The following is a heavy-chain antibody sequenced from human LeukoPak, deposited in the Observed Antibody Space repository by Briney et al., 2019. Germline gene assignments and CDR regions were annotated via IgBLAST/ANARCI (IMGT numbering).Heavy chain of an antibody. CDR3: ARATMIVVFDAFDI. J-gene: IGHJ3*02. D-gene: IGHD3-22*01. CDR2: INPNSGGT. V-gene: IGHV1-2*02. CDR1: GYTFTGYY. Sequence: ASVKVSCKASGYTFTGYYMHWVRQAPGQGLEWMGWINPNSGGTNYAQKFQGRVTMTRDTSISTAYMELSRLRSDDTAVYYCARATMIVVFDAFDIWGQGTMVTVSS.